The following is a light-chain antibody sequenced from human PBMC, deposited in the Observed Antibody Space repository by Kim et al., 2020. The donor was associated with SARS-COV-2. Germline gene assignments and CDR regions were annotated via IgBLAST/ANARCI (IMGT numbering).Light chain of an antibody. Sequence: EIVLTQSPGTLSLSPGERATLSCRASQSVSSSYLAWYQQKPGQAPRLLIYGASSRATGIPDRFSGSGSGTDFTLTISRLEPEDFVVYYCQQYGSSLFGGGTKVDIK. CDR3: QQYGSSL. V-gene: IGKV3-20*01. CDR2: GAS. CDR1: QSVSSSY. J-gene: IGKJ4*01.